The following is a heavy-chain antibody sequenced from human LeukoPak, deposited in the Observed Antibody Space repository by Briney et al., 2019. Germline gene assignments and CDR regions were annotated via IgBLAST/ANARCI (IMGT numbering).Heavy chain of an antibody. D-gene: IGHD5-12*01. J-gene: IGHJ4*02. CDR3: ARNHVDIVGYDY. CDR2: INAHSGDT. V-gene: IGHV1-2*02. CDR1: GYTLTGHY. Sequence: GASVKVSCKASGYTLTGHYMHWVRQAPGQGLEWMGWINAHSGDTFYAQNFQGRVTMTRDTSISTVYMDLSRLRSDDTAVYYCARNHVDIVGYDYWGQGTLVTVSS.